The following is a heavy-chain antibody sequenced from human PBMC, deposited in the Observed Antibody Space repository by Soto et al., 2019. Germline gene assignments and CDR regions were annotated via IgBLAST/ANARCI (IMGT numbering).Heavy chain of an antibody. J-gene: IGHJ5*02. CDR2: IYHSGST. V-gene: IGHV4-31*03. CDR1: GGSISSGGYY. D-gene: IGHD3-22*01. Sequence: QVQLQESGPGLVKPSQTLSLTCTVSGGSISSGGYYWSWIRQHPGKGLEWIGYIYHSGSTYYNPSLKSRVTISVDTSKNQFSLKLSSVSAADTAVYYCARSFVYYSSVYYPYWFDPWGQGTLVTVSS. CDR3: ARSFVYYSSVYYPYWFDP.